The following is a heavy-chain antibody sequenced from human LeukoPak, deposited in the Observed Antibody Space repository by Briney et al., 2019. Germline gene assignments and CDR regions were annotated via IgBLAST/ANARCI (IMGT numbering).Heavy chain of an antibody. CDR3: ARGGALLGGSWYFDY. V-gene: IGHV1-2*02. D-gene: IGHD3-16*01. J-gene: IGHJ4*02. CDR2: ISPNSGGT. CDR1: GYTFSDYY. Sequence: ASVKVSCKASGYTFSDYYIHWVRQAPEQGLEWMGWISPNSGGTTYAQKFQGRVTMTRDTSISTAYMELSSLRSDDTAVYYCARGGALLGGSWYFDYWGQGTLVTVSS.